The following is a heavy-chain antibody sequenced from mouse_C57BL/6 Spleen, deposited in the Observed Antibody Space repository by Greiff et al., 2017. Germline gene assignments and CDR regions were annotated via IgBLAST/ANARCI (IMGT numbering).Heavy chain of an antibody. V-gene: IGHV1-82*01. CDR1: GYAFGSSW. D-gene: IGHD1-1*01. CDR3: ARLITTVAFDY. J-gene: IGHJ2*01. Sequence: VQLQESGPELVKPGASVKISCKASGYAFGSSWMNWVKQRPGKGLEWIGRIYPGDGDTNYNGKFKGKATLTADKSSSTAYMQLSSLTSEDSAVYFCARLITTVAFDYWGQGTTLTVSS. CDR2: IYPGDGDT.